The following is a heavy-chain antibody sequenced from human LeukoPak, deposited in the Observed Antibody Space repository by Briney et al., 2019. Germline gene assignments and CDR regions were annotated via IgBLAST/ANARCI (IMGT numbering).Heavy chain of an antibody. J-gene: IGHJ4*02. Sequence: SETLSLTCAVYGGSFSGYYWSWIRQPPGKGLEWVGAINHSGSTNYNPSLKSRVTISVDTSKNQFSLKLSSVTAADTAVYYCARLRRVYDSSGYYSSHFDYWGQGTLVTVSS. D-gene: IGHD3-22*01. CDR3: ARLRRVYDSSGYYSSHFDY. V-gene: IGHV4-34*01. CDR1: GGSFSGYY. CDR2: INHSGST.